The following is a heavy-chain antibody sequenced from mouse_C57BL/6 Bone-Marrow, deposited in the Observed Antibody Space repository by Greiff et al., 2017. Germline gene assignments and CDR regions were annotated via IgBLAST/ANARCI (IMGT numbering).Heavy chain of an antibody. J-gene: IGHJ1*03. D-gene: IGHD1-1*02. CDR1: GYAFSSSW. Sequence: VEPGASVKISCKASGYAFSSSWMNWVKQRPGKGLEWIGRIYPGDGDTNYNGKFKGKATLTADKSSSTAYMQLSSLTSEDSAVYFCARKGWYWYFDVWGTGTTVTVSS. V-gene: IGHV1-82*01. CDR3: ARKGWYWYFDV. CDR2: IYPGDGDT.